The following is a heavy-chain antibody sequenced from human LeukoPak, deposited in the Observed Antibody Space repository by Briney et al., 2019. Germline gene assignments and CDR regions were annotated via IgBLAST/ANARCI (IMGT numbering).Heavy chain of an antibody. V-gene: IGHV3-9*01. CDR2: ISWNSGTI. CDR3: AKGGSSSWNYFDY. J-gene: IGHJ4*02. D-gene: IGHD6-13*01. Sequence: SLRLSCAASGFTFDEYAMHWVRQAPGKGLEWVSGISWNSGTIGYADSVKGRFTISRDNAKNSLYLQMNSLRVEDTALYYCAKGGSSSWNYFDYWGQGTLVTVSS. CDR1: GFTFDEYA.